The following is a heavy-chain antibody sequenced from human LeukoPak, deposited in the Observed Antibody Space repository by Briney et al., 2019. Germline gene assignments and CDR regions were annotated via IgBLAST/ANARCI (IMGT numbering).Heavy chain of an antibody. CDR1: GFIFHDYG. V-gene: IGHV3-30*02. Sequence: GGSLRLSCAASGFIFHDYGIHWVRQAPGKGLEWVAIIWYDGNNKYYADSVKGRFTISRDNSKNTLYLQMNSLRAEDTAVYYCARDRQGAPDYWGQGTLVTVSS. CDR3: ARDRQGAPDY. D-gene: IGHD1-26*01. J-gene: IGHJ4*02. CDR2: IWYDGNNK.